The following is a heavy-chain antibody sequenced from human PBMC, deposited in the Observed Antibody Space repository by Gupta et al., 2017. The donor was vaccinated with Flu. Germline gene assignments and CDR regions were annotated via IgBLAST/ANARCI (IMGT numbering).Heavy chain of an antibody. D-gene: IGHD4-17*01. CDR1: GFTVSSNY. Sequence: EVQLVETGGGLIQPGGSLRPSCAASGFTVSSNYMSWVRQAPGKGLEWVSVIYSGGSTYYADSVKGRFTISRDNSKNTLYLQMNSLRAEDTAVYYCARVGDYSYWYFDLWGRGTLVTVSS. V-gene: IGHV3-53*02. CDR3: ARVGDYSYWYFDL. CDR2: IYSGGST. J-gene: IGHJ2*01.